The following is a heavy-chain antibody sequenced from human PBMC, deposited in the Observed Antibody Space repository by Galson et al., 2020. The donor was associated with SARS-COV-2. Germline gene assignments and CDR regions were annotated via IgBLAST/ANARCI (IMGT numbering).Heavy chain of an antibody. J-gene: IGHJ4*02. CDR1: GYIFSSYW. CDR2: IDPSDSYT. CDR3: ARRPRFGRDGFATRYFFDY. D-gene: IGHD1-26*01. V-gene: IGHV5-10-1*01. Sequence: KVSCTGSGYIFSSYWIDWVRQMPGEGLEWMGRIDPSDSYTNYSPSFQGRVTISVDKSVSTSYLQWSLKASDTGIYYCARRPRFGRDGFATRYFFDYWGQGTLVTVSS.